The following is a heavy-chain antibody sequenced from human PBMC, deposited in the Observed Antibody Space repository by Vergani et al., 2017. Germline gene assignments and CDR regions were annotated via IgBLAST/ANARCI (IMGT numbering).Heavy chain of an antibody. Sequence: EVHLLESGGGLIQPGGSLRLSCAASGFTFSTYAMTWVRQAPGKGLEWVSTISSDGGSTYYADSVKGRFTISRDNSKNTLSLQMNSLTAEDAAIYYCARHHEAGGPHFDYWGQGTLVTVSS. CDR3: ARHHEAGGPHFDY. CDR2: ISSDGGST. CDR1: GFTFSTYA. V-gene: IGHV3-23*01. D-gene: IGHD3-16*01. J-gene: IGHJ4*02.